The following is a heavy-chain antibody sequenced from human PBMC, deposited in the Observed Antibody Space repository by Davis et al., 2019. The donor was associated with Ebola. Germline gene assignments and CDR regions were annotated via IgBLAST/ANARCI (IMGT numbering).Heavy chain of an antibody. V-gene: IGHV1-69*04. CDR2: TIPMLGIP. CDR3: ARDLGTAMATE. J-gene: IGHJ4*02. Sequence: AASVKVSCKASGGTFSTYAIDWVRQAPGQGLEWMGRTIPMLGIPNYAQRFQGRVTIIADKSTSTAYMELSSLGSEDTAMYYCARDLGTAMATEWGQGTLVTVSS. D-gene: IGHD5-18*01. CDR1: GGTFSTYA.